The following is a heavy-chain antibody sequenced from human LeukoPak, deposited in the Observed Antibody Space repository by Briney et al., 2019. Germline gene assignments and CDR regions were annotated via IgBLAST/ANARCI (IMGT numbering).Heavy chain of an antibody. D-gene: IGHD3-3*01. Sequence: SETLSLTCTVSGGSISSYYWSWIRQPPGKGLEWIGYIYTSGSTNYNPSLKSRVTISVDTSKNQFSLKLSSVTAADTAVYYCARHSPYYDFWSGYYYYYYYYIDVWGKGTTVTVSS. CDR2: IYTSGST. CDR3: ARHSPYYDFWSGYYYYYYYYIDV. J-gene: IGHJ6*03. CDR1: GGSISSYY. V-gene: IGHV4-4*09.